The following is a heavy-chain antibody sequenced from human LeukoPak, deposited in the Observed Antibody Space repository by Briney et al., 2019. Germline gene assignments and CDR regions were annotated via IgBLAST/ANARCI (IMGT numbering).Heavy chain of an antibody. Sequence: PGGSLRLSCAASGFTFSSYEMNWVRQAPGKGLEWVSYISSSGSTIYYADPVKGRFTISRDNAKNSLYLQMNSLRAEDTAVYYCARASITMVRGEDYGMDVWGKGTTVTVSS. V-gene: IGHV3-48*03. CDR1: GFTFSSYE. CDR3: ARASITMVRGEDYGMDV. J-gene: IGHJ6*04. CDR2: ISSSGSTI. D-gene: IGHD3-10*01.